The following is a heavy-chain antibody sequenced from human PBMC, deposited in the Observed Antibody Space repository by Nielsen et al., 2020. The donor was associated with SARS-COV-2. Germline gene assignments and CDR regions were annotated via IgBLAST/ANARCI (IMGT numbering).Heavy chain of an antibody. CDR1: GGSISSSSYY. CDR3: ATQWGDFTVTTGYYYYGMDV. J-gene: IGHJ6*02. V-gene: IGHV4-39*01. Sequence: GSLRLSCTVSGGSISSSSYYWGWIRQPPGKGLEWIGSIYYSGSTYYNPSLKSRVTISVDTSKNQFSLKLSSVTAADTAVYYCATQWGDFTVTTGYYYYGMDVWGQGTTVTVSS. CDR2: IYYSGST. D-gene: IGHD4-11*01.